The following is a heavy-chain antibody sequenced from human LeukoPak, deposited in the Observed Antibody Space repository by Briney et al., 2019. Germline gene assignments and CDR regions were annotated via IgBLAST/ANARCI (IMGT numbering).Heavy chain of an antibody. CDR1: GFTFSTYS. CDR2: ISSSSRYI. V-gene: IGHV3-21*01. Sequence: GGSLRLSCAASGFTFSTYSMNWVRQAPGKGLEWVSSISSSSRYIYYADSVKGRFTISRDNAKNSLYLQMNSLRAEDTAVYYCAREPGGVPADLDYWGQGTLVTVSS. D-gene: IGHD2-2*01. CDR3: AREPGGVPADLDY. J-gene: IGHJ4*02.